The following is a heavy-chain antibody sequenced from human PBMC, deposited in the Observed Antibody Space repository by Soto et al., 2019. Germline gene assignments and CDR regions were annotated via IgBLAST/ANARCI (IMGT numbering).Heavy chain of an antibody. J-gene: IGHJ4*02. CDR1: GYSFAGYW. Sequence: GESLKISCKGSGYSFAGYWITWVRQKPGKGLEWMGRIDPSDSQTYYSPSVRGHVTISVTKSITTVFLQWSSLRASDTAMYYCARQIYDSDTGPNFQYYFDSWGQGTPVTVSS. D-gene: IGHD3-22*01. V-gene: IGHV5-10-1*01. CDR2: IDPSDSQT. CDR3: ARQIYDSDTGPNFQYYFDS.